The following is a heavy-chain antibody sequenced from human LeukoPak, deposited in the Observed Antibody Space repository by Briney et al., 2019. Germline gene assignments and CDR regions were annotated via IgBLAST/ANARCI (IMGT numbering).Heavy chain of an antibody. CDR2: IYYSGST. D-gene: IGHD6-6*01. V-gene: IGHV4-39*01. Sequence: SETLSLTCTVSGGSISSSSYYWGWIRQPPGKGLEWIGSIYYSGSTHYNPSLKSRVTISVDTSKNQFSLKLSSVTAADTAVSYCASLAARWFDPWGQGTLVTVSS. CDR3: ASLAARWFDP. CDR1: GGSISSSSYY. J-gene: IGHJ5*02.